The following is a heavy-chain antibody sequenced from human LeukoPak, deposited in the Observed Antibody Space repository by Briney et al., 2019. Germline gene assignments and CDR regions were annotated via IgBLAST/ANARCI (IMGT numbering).Heavy chain of an antibody. CDR3: ARDRSSGWGAFDY. J-gene: IGHJ4*01. D-gene: IGHD6-19*01. CDR1: GFTFSSYE. V-gene: IGHV3-48*03. CDR2: ISSSGSTI. Sequence: PGGSLRLSCAASGFTFSSYEMNWVRQAPGKGLEWVSYISSSGSTIYYADSVKGRFTISRDNAKNSLYPQVNSLRAEDTAVYYCARDRSSGWGAFDYWGQGTLVTVSS.